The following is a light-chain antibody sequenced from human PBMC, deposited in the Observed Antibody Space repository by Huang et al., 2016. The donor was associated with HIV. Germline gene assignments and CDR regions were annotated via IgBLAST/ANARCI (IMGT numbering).Light chain of an antibody. CDR1: QSVNTY. J-gene: IGKJ4*01. CDR3: QQRSTWPLT. CDR2: ASF. V-gene: IGKV3-11*02. Sequence: EIVLTQSPATLSLSPGERATLSCRASQSVNTYLAWYQQTPGQTPRLLIYASFNRATGIPARFSGSGSGRDFTLTISSLEPEDFVIYYCQQRSTWPLTFGGGTKVEIK.